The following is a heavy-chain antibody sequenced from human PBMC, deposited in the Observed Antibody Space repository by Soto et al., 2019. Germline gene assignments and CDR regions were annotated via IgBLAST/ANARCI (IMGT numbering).Heavy chain of an antibody. V-gene: IGHV3-11*01. Sequence: QVQLVESGGGLVKPGGSLRLSCAASGFTFSDYYMSWIRQAPGXGLEWVSYINSSGSTIYYADSVKGRFTISRDNAKNSLYMQMNSLRAEDTAVYYCARGGIRFLEWPNAFDIWGQGTMVTVSS. CDR2: INSSGSTI. D-gene: IGHD3-3*01. CDR3: ARGGIRFLEWPNAFDI. CDR1: GFTFSDYY. J-gene: IGHJ3*02.